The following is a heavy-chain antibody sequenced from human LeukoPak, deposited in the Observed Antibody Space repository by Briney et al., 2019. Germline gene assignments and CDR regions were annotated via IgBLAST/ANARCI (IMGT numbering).Heavy chain of an antibody. CDR3: ARGLSGTFDWLLIGAMTPYFDY. V-gene: IGHV3-30*03. D-gene: IGHD3-9*01. J-gene: IGHJ4*02. CDR2: ISYDGSNK. CDR1: GFTFSSYG. Sequence: PGGSLRLSCAASGFTFSSYGMHWVRQAPGKGLEWVAVISYDGSNKYYADSVKGRFTISRDNSKNTLYLQMNSLRAEDTAVYYCARGLSGTFDWLLIGAMTPYFDYWGQGTLVTVSS.